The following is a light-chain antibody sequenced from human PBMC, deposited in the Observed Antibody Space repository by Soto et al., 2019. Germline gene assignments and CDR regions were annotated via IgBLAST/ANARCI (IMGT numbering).Light chain of an antibody. V-gene: IGKV1-39*01. Sequence: DIQMTQSPSSLSASVGDRVTITCRASQSISSYLNWYQQKPGKAPKLLIFGASSLQSGVPSRFSGSGSGTDFTLTISSLQPEDFATYYCQQSDSTPQTFGPGTKVDIK. CDR2: GAS. CDR3: QQSDSTPQT. CDR1: QSISSY. J-gene: IGKJ3*01.